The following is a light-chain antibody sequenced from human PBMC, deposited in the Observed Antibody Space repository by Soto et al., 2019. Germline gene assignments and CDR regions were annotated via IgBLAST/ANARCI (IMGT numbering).Light chain of an antibody. CDR2: VAS. J-gene: IGKJ4*01. Sequence: DLQMTQSPSYVSASVGDRVTITCRASQDINSWLAWYQQKPGKAPKLLIYVASSLHSGVPSRFSGSGSGTDFTLTITSLQPEDFASYYCQQGSTFPPTFGGGTKVEIK. CDR3: QQGSTFPPT. V-gene: IGKV1-12*01. CDR1: QDINSW.